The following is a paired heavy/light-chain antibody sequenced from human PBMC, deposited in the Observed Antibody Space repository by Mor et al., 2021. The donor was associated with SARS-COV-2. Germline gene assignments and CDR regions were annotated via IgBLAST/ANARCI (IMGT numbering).Heavy chain of an antibody. J-gene: IGHJ4*02. CDR2: ISNNGGST. CDR3: VKEDHGNTGYYGDH. CDR1: GFSFSNYA. V-gene: IGHV3-64D*06. D-gene: IGHD5-12*01. Sequence: EVQLVESGGGLVQPGGSLRLTCSASGFSFSNYAMHWVRQAPGKRLEYVSAISNNGGSTYYTDSVKGRFTISRDNSKNTLNLQMSSLRTEDTAVYYCVKEDHGNTGYYGDHWGQGTLVTVSS.
Light chain of an antibody. CDR3: QQYNNWPLT. Sequence: EVVMTQSPATLSVSPGERGTLSCRASQSVSSNLAWYQQKPGQAPRLLIYGASTRATGIPARFSGSGSGTEFTLTINSLQSEDFAVYFCQQYNNWPLTFGGGTKVEIK. V-gene: IGKV3-15*01. CDR1: QSVSSN. CDR2: GAS. J-gene: IGKJ4*01.